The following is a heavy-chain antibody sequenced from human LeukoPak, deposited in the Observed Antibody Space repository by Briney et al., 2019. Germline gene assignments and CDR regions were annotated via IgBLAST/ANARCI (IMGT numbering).Heavy chain of an antibody. CDR1: GFTFSSYT. J-gene: IGHJ4*02. CDR3: AKDGGLWVSAHWGDS. CDR2: ITTSDGNT. V-gene: IGHV3-23*01. D-gene: IGHD7-27*01. Sequence: GGSLRLSCAASGFTFSSYTMSWVRQAPGKGLEWVSTITTSDGNTYYADSVKGRFTVSRDNSKNTLFLQMNSLRAEDTAVYYCAKDGGLWVSAHWGDSWGQGTLVTVSS.